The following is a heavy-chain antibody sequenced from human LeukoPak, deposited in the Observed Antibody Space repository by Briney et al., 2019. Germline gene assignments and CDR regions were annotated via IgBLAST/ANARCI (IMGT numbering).Heavy chain of an antibody. CDR2: VYYTGST. Sequence: SETLSLTCTVSGGSISDYYWSWIRQPPGKGLEWLGYVYYTGSTNYNPSLKSRVTMSADTSKNQLSLKLTSVTAADTAVYYCARSHIICRTSPGTLDYWGQGTLVTVSS. D-gene: IGHD1-26*01. J-gene: IGHJ4*02. CDR1: GGSISDYY. CDR3: ARSHIICRTSPGTLDY. V-gene: IGHV4-59*01.